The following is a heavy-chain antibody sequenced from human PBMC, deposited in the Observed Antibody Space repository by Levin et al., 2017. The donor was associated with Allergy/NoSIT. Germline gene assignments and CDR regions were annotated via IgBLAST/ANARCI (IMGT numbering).Heavy chain of an antibody. CDR1: GFTFSVYG. CDR2: ISYDGSNK. V-gene: IGHV3-30*03. Sequence: PGGSLRLSCAASGFTFSVYGMHWVRQAPGKGLEWVATISYDGSNKYYADTVKGRFTISRDNSKNTLYLQMNSLRAEDTAVYYCASEYYYGSGSYYIPLNYYFDYWGQGTLVTVSS. D-gene: IGHD3-10*01. CDR3: ASEYYYGSGSYYIPLNYYFDY. J-gene: IGHJ4*02.